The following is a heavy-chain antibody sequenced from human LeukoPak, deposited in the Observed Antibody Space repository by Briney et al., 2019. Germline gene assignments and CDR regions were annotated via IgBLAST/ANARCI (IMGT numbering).Heavy chain of an antibody. V-gene: IGHV4-30-2*01. CDR2: IYHSGST. D-gene: IGHD3-10*01. J-gene: IGHJ5*02. CDR1: GGSISSGGYS. CDR3: ARGRDNDNWFDP. Sequence: SQTLSLTCAVSGGSISSGGYSWSWIRQPPGKGLEWIGYIYHSGSTYYNPSLKSRVTISVDRSKNQFSLKLSSVTAADTAVYYCARGRDNDNWFDPWGQGTLVTVSS.